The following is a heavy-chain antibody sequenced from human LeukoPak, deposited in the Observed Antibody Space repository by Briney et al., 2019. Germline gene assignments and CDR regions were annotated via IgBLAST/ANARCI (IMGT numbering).Heavy chain of an antibody. CDR2: ISGSGGST. Sequence: PGGSLRLSCAASGFTFSSYGMSWVRQAPGKGLEWVSAISGSGGSTYYADSVKGRFTVSRDNPKNSLFLQMNSLRAEDTAVYYCARSYSSVWRTFDYWGQGTLVTVSS. V-gene: IGHV3-23*01. J-gene: IGHJ4*02. D-gene: IGHD6-25*01. CDR1: GFTFSSYG. CDR3: ARSYSSVWRTFDY.